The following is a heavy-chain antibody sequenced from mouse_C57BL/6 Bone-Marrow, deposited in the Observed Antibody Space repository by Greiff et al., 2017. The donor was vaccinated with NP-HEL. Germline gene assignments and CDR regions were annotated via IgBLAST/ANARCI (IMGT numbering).Heavy chain of an antibody. CDR3: ARWGYSNYYYAMDY. CDR2: IYPRSGNT. CDR1: GYTFTSYG. Sequence: VQVVESGAELARPGASVKLSCKASGYTFTSYGISWVKQRTGQGLEWIGEIYPRSGNTYYNEKFKGKATLTADKSSSTAYMELRSLTSEDSAVYFCARWGYSNYYYAMDYWGQGTSVTVSS. D-gene: IGHD2-5*01. J-gene: IGHJ4*01. V-gene: IGHV1-81*01.